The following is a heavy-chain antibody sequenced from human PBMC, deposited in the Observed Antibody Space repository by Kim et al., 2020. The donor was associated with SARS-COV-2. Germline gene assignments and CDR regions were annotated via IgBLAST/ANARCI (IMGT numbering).Heavy chain of an antibody. V-gene: IGHV1-24*01. Sequence: ASVKVSCKVSGYTLTELSMHWVRQAPGKGLEWMGGFDPEDGETIYAQKFQGRVTMTEDTSTDTAYMELSSLRSEDTAGYYCATADSMVRGVYYYYGRDVWGQRTTGTVSS. J-gene: IGHJ6*02. D-gene: IGHD3-10*01. CDR3: ATADSMVRGVYYYYGRDV. CDR1: GYTLTELS. CDR2: FDPEDGET.